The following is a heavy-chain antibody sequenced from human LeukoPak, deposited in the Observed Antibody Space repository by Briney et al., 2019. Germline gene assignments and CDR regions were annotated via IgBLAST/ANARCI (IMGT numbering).Heavy chain of an antibody. V-gene: IGHV1-2*02. D-gene: IGHD3-10*01. CDR1: GYTFTGYY. Sequence: ASVKVSCKASGYTFTGYYMHWVRQAPGQGLEWMGWINPNSGGTNYAQKFQGRVTMTRDTSISTAYMELSRLRSDDTAVYYCARANHVGDYYGSGSYYFDYWGQGTPVTVSS. J-gene: IGHJ4*02. CDR3: ARANHVGDYYGSGSYYFDY. CDR2: INPNSGGT.